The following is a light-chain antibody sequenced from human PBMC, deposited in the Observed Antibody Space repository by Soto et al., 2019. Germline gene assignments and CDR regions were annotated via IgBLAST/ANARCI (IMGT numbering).Light chain of an antibody. Sequence: EIVMTQSPSTLSVSPGERATLSCRASQSVSSNYLALYQQKPGQAPRLLIYGASTRATGIPDRFSGSGSGTDFTLTISRLEPEDFAVYYCQQYGNSGTFGQGTKVDIK. CDR3: QQYGNSGT. J-gene: IGKJ1*01. CDR1: QSVSSNY. V-gene: IGKV3-20*01. CDR2: GAS.